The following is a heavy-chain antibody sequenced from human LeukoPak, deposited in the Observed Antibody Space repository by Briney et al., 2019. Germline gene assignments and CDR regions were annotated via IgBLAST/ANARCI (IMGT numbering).Heavy chain of an antibody. Sequence: PSETLSLTCAVYGGSFSAYYWSWIRQPPGKGLEWIGEINHSGSTNYNPSLKSRVTISVDTSKNQFSLKLSSVTAADTAVYYCARGRWGYQYLDYWGQGTLVTVSS. CDR2: INHSGST. D-gene: IGHD2-2*01. CDR1: GGSFSAYY. CDR3: ARGRWGYQYLDY. J-gene: IGHJ4*02. V-gene: IGHV4-34*01.